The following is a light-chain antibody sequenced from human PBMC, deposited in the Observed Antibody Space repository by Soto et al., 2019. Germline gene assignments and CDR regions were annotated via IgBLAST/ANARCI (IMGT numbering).Light chain of an antibody. CDR2: RNN. Sequence: QSALTQPPSASGTPGQRATISCSGSSSNIGSNYVYWYQQLPGTAPKLLIYRNNQRPSGVPDRFSGSKSGTSASLAISGLRSEDEADYYCAAWDDSLSARYVFGTGTKVTVL. V-gene: IGLV1-47*01. CDR3: AAWDDSLSARYV. J-gene: IGLJ1*01. CDR1: SSNIGSNY.